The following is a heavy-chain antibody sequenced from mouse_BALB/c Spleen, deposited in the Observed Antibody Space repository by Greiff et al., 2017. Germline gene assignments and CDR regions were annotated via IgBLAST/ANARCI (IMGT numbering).Heavy chain of an antibody. D-gene: IGHD1-1*01. V-gene: IGHV2-9*02. J-gene: IGHJ4*01. CDR3: ARDDGRYYYAMDY. CDR2: IWAGGST. Sequence: QVQLKESGPGLVAPSQSLSITCTVSGFSLTSYGVHWVRQPPGKGLEWLGVIWAGGSTNYNSALMSRLSISKDNSKSQVFLKMNSLQTDDTAMYYCARDDGRYYYAMDYWGQGTSVTVSS. CDR1: GFSLTSYG.